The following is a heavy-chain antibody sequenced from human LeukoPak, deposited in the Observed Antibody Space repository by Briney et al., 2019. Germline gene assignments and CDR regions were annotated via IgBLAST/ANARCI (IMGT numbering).Heavy chain of an antibody. D-gene: IGHD2-2*01. CDR3: ARFVSDIVVVPAVDY. Sequence: GASVKVSCKASGYTLTGYYMHWVRQAPGQGLRWMGWINPNSGGTSYAQKFQGRVTMTRDTSISTAYMELSRLRSDDTAVYYCARFVSDIVVVPAVDYWGQGTLVTVSS. J-gene: IGHJ4*02. V-gene: IGHV1-2*02. CDR1: GYTLTGYY. CDR2: INPNSGGT.